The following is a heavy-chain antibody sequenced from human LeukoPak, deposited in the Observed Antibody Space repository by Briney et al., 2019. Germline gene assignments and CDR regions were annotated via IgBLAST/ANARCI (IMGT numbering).Heavy chain of an antibody. CDR3: ASGYDAYYFDY. CDR1: GGSISSSNW. Sequence: PSETLSLTCAVSGGSISSSNWWSWVRQPPGKGLEWIGEIYHSGSTNYNPSLKSRVTISVDTSKNQFSLKLSSVTAADTAVYYCASGYDAYYFDYWGQGTLVTVSS. CDR2: IYHSGST. J-gene: IGHJ4*02. V-gene: IGHV4-4*02. D-gene: IGHD5-12*01.